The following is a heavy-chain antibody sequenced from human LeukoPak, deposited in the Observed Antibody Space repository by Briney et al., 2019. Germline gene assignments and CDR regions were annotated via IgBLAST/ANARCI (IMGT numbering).Heavy chain of an antibody. Sequence: SVKVSCKASGGTFSSNAISWVRQAPGQGLEWMGRIIPILGIANYAQKFQGRVTITADKSTSTAYMELSSLRSEDTAVYYCARDRRDYYGSGSLTDYWGQGTLVTVSS. D-gene: IGHD3-10*01. CDR3: ARDRRDYYGSGSLTDY. J-gene: IGHJ4*02. CDR2: IIPILGIA. CDR1: GGTFSSNA. V-gene: IGHV1-69*04.